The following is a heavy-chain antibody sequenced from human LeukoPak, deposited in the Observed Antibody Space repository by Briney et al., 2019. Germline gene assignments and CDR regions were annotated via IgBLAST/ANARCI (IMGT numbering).Heavy chain of an antibody. CDR2: IYYSGST. CDR3: ARVQDDLWSGPGGYFQH. V-gene: IGHV4-39*01. Sequence: PGGSLRLSCAASGFTFSSFSMNWVRQAPGKGLEWIGSIYYSGSTYYNPSLKSRVTISVDTSKNQFSLKLSSVTAADTAVYYCARVQDDLWSGPGGYFQHWGQGTLVTVSS. CDR1: GFTFSSFSMN. J-gene: IGHJ1*01. D-gene: IGHD3-3*01.